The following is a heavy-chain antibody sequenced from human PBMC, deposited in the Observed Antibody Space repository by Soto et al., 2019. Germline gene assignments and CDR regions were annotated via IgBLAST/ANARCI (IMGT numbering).Heavy chain of an antibody. CDR2: IYSGGTT. CDR3: ARNGDSSDYRGWFDP. Sequence: EVQLVESGGGLVQPGGSLRLSCAASGFTVSSNYMSWVRQAPGQGLEWVSVIYSGGTTYYADSVKGRFTISVDNSKNPRYLQMNSLRAEDTAVYSCARNGDSSDYRGWFDPWGQGTLVTVSS. CDR1: GFTVSSNY. J-gene: IGHJ5*02. V-gene: IGHV3-66*01. D-gene: IGHD3-22*01.